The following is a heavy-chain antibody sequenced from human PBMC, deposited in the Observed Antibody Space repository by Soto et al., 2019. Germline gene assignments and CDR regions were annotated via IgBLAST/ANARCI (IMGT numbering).Heavy chain of an antibody. CDR1: GGSISTYY. V-gene: IGHV4-59*01. D-gene: IGHD3-9*01. CDR3: ARDRLANWFDP. CDR2: IYYSGST. Sequence: SETLSLTCTVSGGSISTYYWSWIRQPPGKGLEWIGYIYYSGSTNYNPSLKSRVSISVDTSKNQFSLKLSSVTAADTAVYYCARDRLANWFDPWGQGTLVTVSS. J-gene: IGHJ5*02.